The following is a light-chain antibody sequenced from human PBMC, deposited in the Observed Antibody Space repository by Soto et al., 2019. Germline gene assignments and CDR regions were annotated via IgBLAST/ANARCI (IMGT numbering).Light chain of an antibody. Sequence: QLVLTQSPSASASLGASVKLTCTLSSGHSSYAIAWLQQQPERGPRFLMKVNSDGSHTKGDGIPDRFSGSSSGAERYLTISSLQSEDEADYYCQTWGAGIRVFGGGTQLTVL. V-gene: IGLV4-69*01. CDR1: SGHSSYA. CDR3: QTWGAGIRV. J-gene: IGLJ3*02. CDR2: VNSDGSH.